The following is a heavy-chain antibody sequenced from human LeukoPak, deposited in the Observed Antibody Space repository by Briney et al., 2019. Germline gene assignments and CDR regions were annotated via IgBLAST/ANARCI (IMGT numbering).Heavy chain of an antibody. D-gene: IGHD1-1*01. CDR3: ATTRTDFHFDC. J-gene: IGHJ4*02. CDR2: IKGDGSST. V-gene: IGHV3-74*01. CDR1: GFTFSDHW. Sequence: PGGSLRLSCAASGFTFSDHWMHWVRQAPGKGLVWVSRIKGDGSSTTYADSVRGRFAISRDNAKNTVYLQVNSLRAEDTAVYYCATTRTDFHFDCWGQGTLVTVSS.